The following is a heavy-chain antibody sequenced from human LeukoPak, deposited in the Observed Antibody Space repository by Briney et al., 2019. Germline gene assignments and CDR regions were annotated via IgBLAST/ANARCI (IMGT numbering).Heavy chain of an antibody. J-gene: IGHJ4*02. CDR1: GYSFTSYC. CDR3: ARHYPGGDYFIDY. CDR2: IYPDDSDT. V-gene: IGHV5-51*01. D-gene: IGHD4-17*01. Sequence: GESLMISCKGSGYSFTSYCIGWVRHMPAKGLEWVGVIYPDDSDTRYIPSFPDQVTISADKSISTAYPQWSSLKASDTAMYYCARHYPGGDYFIDYWGQGTLVTVSS.